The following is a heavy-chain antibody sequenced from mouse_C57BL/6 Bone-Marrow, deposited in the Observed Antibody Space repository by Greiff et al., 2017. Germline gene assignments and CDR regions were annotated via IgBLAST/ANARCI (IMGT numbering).Heavy chain of an antibody. J-gene: IGHJ1*03. CDR3: AREGYESNYNWYFDV. V-gene: IGHV3-6*01. CDR2: ISYDGSN. CDR1: GYSITSGYY. D-gene: IGHD2-5*01. Sequence: EVKLMELGPGLVKPSQFLSLTCSVTGYSITSGYYWNWIRQFPGNKLEWLGYISYDGSNNYNPSLKNRISITSDTSKNQFFLKLNSVTTEDTATYDCAREGYESNYNWYFDVWGTGTTVTVSS.